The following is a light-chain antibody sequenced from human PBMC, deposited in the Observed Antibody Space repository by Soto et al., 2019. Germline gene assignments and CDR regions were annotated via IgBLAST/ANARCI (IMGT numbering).Light chain of an antibody. V-gene: IGKV3-15*01. CDR1: QSVSSN. CDR2: GAS. J-gene: IGKJ1*01. CDR3: HQYYNWPPLT. Sequence: EIVLTQSPGTLSLSPGERATLSCRASQSVSSNLAWYQQKPGQAPRLLIYGASTRAAGIPARFSGSGSGTEFTLTISSLQSEDYAVYYCHQYYNWPPLTFGQGTKVDIK.